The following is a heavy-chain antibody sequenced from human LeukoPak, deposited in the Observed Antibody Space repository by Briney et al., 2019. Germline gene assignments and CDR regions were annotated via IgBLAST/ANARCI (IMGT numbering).Heavy chain of an antibody. CDR2: IYYSGST. D-gene: IGHD5-18*01. V-gene: IGHV4-59*01. Sequence: PSETLSPTCTVSGGSISSYYWSWIRQPPGKGLEWIGYIYYSGSTNYNPSLKSRVTISVDTSKNQFSLKLSSVTAADTAVYYCARGSGTASDYWGQGTLVTVSS. CDR1: GGSISSYY. CDR3: ARGSGTASDY. J-gene: IGHJ4*02.